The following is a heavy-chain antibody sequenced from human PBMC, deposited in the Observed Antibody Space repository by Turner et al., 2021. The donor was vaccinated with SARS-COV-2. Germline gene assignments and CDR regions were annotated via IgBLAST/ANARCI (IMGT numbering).Heavy chain of an antibody. CDR1: GFTFSNFA. CDR3: AADCTSASCYSRNADY. Sequence: EAQPLESGGGLLQPGGSLGCSRAASGFTFSNFAMTWVRQAPGRGLEWVSAIRSSGGDTHYADSVKGRFTISRDNSKSTLYLQVNSLRAEDTAMYYCAADCTSASCYSRNADYWGQGTLVTVSS. V-gene: IGHV3-23*01. D-gene: IGHD2-2*01. CDR2: IRSSGGDT. J-gene: IGHJ4*02.